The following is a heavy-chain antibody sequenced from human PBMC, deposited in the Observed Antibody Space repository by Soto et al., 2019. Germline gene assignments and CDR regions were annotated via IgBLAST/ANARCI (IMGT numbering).Heavy chain of an antibody. D-gene: IGHD3-3*01. CDR1: GGSISSGGYY. J-gene: IGHJ5*02. V-gene: IGHV4-31*03. CDR3: AIARDTIFGVAGNNWFDP. CDR2: IYYSGST. Sequence: SETVSLTCTVSGGSISSGGYYWSWIRQHPGKGLEWIGYIYYSGSTYYNPSLKSRVTISVDTSKNQFSLKLSSVTAADTAVYYCAIARDTIFGVAGNNWFDPWGQGTLVTVSS.